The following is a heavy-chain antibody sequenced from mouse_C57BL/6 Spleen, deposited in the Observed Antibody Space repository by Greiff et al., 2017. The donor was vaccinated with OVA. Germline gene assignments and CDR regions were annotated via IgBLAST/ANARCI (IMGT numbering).Heavy chain of an antibody. CDR2: IDPSDSYT. CDR3: ARSEHWSYAMDY. Sequence: QVQLQQPGAELVRPGTSVKLSCKASGYTFTSYWMHWVKQRPGQGLEWIGVIDPSDSYTNYNQKFKGKATLTVDTSSSTAYMQLSSLTSEDSAVYYCARSEHWSYAMDYWGQGTSVTVSS. D-gene: IGHD4-1*01. J-gene: IGHJ4*01. V-gene: IGHV1-59*01. CDR1: GYTFTSYW.